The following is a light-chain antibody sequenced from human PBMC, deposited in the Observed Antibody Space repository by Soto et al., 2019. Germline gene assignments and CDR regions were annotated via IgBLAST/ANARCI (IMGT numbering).Light chain of an antibody. J-gene: IGKJ5*01. CDR2: GAS. V-gene: IGKV3-20*01. Sequence: EIVLTQSPGTLPLSPGERTTLACRASQSVSSSYLAWYQQKPGQAPRLLIYGASSRATGIPDRFSGSGSGTDFTLAISRLEPEDFAVYYCQQYDSSPAITFGRGTRLEI. CDR3: QQYDSSPAIT. CDR1: QSVSSSY.